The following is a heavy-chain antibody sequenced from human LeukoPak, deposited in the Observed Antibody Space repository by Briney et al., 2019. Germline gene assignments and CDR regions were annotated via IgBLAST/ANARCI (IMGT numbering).Heavy chain of an antibody. J-gene: IGHJ4*02. CDR3: ARERDHGYSYGHVLDF. CDR2: VHNSVGT. V-gene: IGHV4-4*07. Sequence: SETLSLTCTVSGGSMNAYYWTWLRQTAGGAREWLGQVHNSVGTTYNPPRRSRVSLLLDTSKNHFSLRLASVAAADTDVYFCARERDHGYSYGHVLDFWGQGIPVTVSS. D-gene: IGHD5-18*01. CDR1: GGSMNAYY.